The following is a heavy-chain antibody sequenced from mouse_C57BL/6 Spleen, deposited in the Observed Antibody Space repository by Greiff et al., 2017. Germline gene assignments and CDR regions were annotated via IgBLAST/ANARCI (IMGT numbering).Heavy chain of an antibody. V-gene: IGHV5-6*01. Sequence: EVQLVESGGDLVKPGGSLKLSCAASGFTFSSYGMSWVRQTPDKRLEWVATISSGGSYTYYPDSVKGRFTISRDNAKNTLYLQMSSLKSEDTAMYYCARLYSSTYAMDYWGQGTSVTVSS. D-gene: IGHD1-1*01. J-gene: IGHJ4*01. CDR2: ISSGGSYT. CDR3: ARLYSSTYAMDY. CDR1: GFTFSSYG.